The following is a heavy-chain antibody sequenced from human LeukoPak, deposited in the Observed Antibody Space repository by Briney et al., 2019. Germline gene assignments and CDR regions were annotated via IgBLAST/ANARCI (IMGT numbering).Heavy chain of an antibody. J-gene: IGHJ6*02. V-gene: IGHV3-7*03. CDR1: GFTFSSYW. CDR3: ARGGGLDV. D-gene: IGHD3-16*01. CDR2: INHNGNVN. Sequence: GGSLRLSCAASGFTFSSYWMNWARQAPGKGLEWVASINHNGNVNYYVDSVKGRFTISRDNAKNSLHLQMSNLRAEDTAVYFCARGGGLDVWGQGATVTVSS.